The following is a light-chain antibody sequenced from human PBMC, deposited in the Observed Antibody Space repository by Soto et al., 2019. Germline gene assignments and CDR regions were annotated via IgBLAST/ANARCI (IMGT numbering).Light chain of an antibody. CDR3: CSYGGSYTPYV. Sequence: QSVLTQSPSASGTPGQRVTISCSGSRSNIGRNFAYWYQHVPGTAPRLLIQRNNERPSGVPDRFSGSKSGNTASLTISGLQAEDEGEYFCCSYGGSYTPYVFGTGTKLTVL. CDR2: RNN. CDR1: RSNIGRNF. V-gene: IGLV1-47*01. J-gene: IGLJ1*01.